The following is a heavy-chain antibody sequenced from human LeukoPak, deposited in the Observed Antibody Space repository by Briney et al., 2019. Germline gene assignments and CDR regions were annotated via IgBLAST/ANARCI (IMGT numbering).Heavy chain of an antibody. CDR2: ISSSSSYI. CDR1: GFTFSSYS. V-gene: IGHV3-21*01. J-gene: IGHJ4*02. CDR3: ARDEGLAKKFDY. Sequence: PGGSLRLSCAASGFTFSSYSMYWVRQAPGKGLEWVSSISSSSSYIYYADSVKGRFTISRDNAKNSLYLQMNSLRAEDTAVYYCARDEGLAKKFDYWGQGTLVTVSS.